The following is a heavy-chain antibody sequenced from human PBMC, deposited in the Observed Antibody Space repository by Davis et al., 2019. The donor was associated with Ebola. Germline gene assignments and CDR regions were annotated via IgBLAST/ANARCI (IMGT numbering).Heavy chain of an antibody. D-gene: IGHD3-22*01. Sequence: PGGSLRLSCTVTGGPVSGYYWTWIRQPPGKGLEWIAYIYFSGTTNYNPSLKSRVTISVDTSRNQFSLKLTSVTAADTAVYYCARVLSGYFGYYFDHWGQGTLVTVSS. J-gene: IGHJ4*02. CDR1: GGPVSGYY. CDR2: IYFSGTT. V-gene: IGHV4-59*02. CDR3: ARVLSGYFGYYFDH.